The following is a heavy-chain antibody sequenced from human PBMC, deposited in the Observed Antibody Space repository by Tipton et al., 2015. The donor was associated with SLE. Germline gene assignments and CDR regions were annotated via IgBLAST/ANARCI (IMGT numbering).Heavy chain of an antibody. V-gene: IGHV4-31*03. Sequence: LRLSCSVSGGSISSGDHHWNWIRQRPGKGLEWIGDIYYSGSPYYNPSLKSRVTISVDTSKNQFSLKLSSVTAADTAVYYCARGRDYYDSSGYLYDFDYWGQGTLVTVSS. CDR3: ARGRDYYDSSGYLYDFDY. D-gene: IGHD3-22*01. CDR1: GGSISSGDHH. CDR2: IYYSGSP. J-gene: IGHJ4*02.